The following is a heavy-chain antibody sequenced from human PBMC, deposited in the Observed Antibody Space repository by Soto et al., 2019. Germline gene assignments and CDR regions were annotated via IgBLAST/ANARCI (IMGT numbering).Heavy chain of an antibody. Sequence: EVQLVESGGGLVKPGGSLRLSCAASGFTFSSYSMNWVRQAPGKGLEWVSSISSSSSYIYYADSVKGRFTISRDNAKNSLYLQMNSLRAEDTAVYYCARDPLLWFGEYYYYYYGMDVW. V-gene: IGHV3-21*01. CDR3: ARDPLLWFGEYYYYYYGMDV. J-gene: IGHJ6*01. CDR1: GFTFSSYS. CDR2: ISSSSSYI. D-gene: IGHD3-10*01.